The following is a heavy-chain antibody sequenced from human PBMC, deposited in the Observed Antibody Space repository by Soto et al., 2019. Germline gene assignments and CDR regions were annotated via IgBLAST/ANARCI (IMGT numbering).Heavy chain of an antibody. Sequence: SETLSLTCSVSGGSVNSGGYSWSWIRQPPGKGLEWIGFISPSGSPAYNPSLKSRVTISVDRSNNQISLEISSVTAADTAVYYCTRGVLAWGPGTLVTVS. CDR2: ISPSGSP. V-gene: IGHV4-30-2*01. CDR3: TRGVLA. D-gene: IGHD2-8*01. CDR1: GGSVNSGGYS. J-gene: IGHJ5*02.